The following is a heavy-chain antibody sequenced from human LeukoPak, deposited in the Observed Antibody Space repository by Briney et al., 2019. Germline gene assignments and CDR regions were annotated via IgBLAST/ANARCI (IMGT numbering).Heavy chain of an antibody. D-gene: IGHD6-19*01. J-gene: IGHJ4*02. CDR2: TYYRSKWYS. CDR3: ARYTSSGWYIDY. V-gene: IGHV6-1*01. Sequence: SQTLSLTCAISGDSVSSNSAAWNWIRQSPSRGLEWLGRTYYRSKWYSDYGTSVRGRITINADTSKNQFSLQLNSVTPEYTAVYYCARYTSSGWYIDYWGQGTLVTVSS. CDR1: GDSVSSNSAA.